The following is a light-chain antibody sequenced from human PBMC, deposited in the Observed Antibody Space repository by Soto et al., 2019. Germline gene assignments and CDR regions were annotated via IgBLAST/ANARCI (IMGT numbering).Light chain of an antibody. CDR2: DDT. V-gene: IGLV1-40*01. CDR1: SSNIGADYA. CDR3: GTWDNSLSAGL. Sequence: QSVLTQPPSVSGAPGQRVIISCTGSSSNIGADYAVHWYQHLPGTAPKLLITDDTSRPSGVPDRFSASKSGTSATLAITGLQTGDEADYYCGTWDNSLSAGLFGTGTKLTVL. J-gene: IGLJ2*01.